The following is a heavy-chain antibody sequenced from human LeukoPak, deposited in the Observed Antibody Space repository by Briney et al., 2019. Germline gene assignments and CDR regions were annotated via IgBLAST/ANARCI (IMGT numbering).Heavy chain of an antibody. CDR3: ARGLAAIYSSSSPTRY. Sequence: ASVKVSCKASGYTFTGYYMHWVRQAPGQGLKWMGWINPNSGGTNYAQKFQGRVTMTRDTSVSTSYVELSRLRSDDTAMYYCARGLAAIYSSSSPTRYWGQGTLVTVSS. D-gene: IGHD6-6*01. CDR1: GYTFTGYY. J-gene: IGHJ4*02. CDR2: INPNSGGT. V-gene: IGHV1-2*02.